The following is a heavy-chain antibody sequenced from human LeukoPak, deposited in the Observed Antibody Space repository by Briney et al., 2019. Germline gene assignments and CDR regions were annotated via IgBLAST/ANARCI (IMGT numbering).Heavy chain of an antibody. CDR2: FVVDSAKT. CDR1: GFTFSTDT. J-gene: IGHJ5*02. D-gene: IGHD3-22*01. V-gene: IGHV1-58*02. Sequence: SVKVSCKASGFTFSTDTIQWVRQARGQRLEWIGWFVVDSAKTNYAQTFQQRVTITRDMSTSTVYMELTSLTSEDTAVYYCAAGAADYYDSSLNWFDPWGQGTLVTVSS. CDR3: AAGAADYYDSSLNWFDP.